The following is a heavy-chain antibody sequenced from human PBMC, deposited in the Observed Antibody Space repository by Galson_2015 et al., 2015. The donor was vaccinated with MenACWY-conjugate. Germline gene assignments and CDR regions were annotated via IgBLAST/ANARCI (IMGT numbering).Heavy chain of an antibody. J-gene: IGHJ4*02. Sequence: SLRLSCAASGFTFGDYAMTWFRQAPGKGLEWVGFIRTKPYGGTAEYAASMKGSFTISRDDSKSIAYLHMNGLKSEDTAVYYCTRGVGGTPSFFDYWGQGTLVTVSS. D-gene: IGHD4-23*01. V-gene: IGHV3-49*03. CDR3: TRGVGGTPSFFDY. CDR2: IRTKPYGGTA. CDR1: GFTFGDYA.